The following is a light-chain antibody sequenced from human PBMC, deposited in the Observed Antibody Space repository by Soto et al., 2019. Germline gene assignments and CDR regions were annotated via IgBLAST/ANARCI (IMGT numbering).Light chain of an antibody. J-gene: IGLJ1*01. CDR3: SSYTSSGTYV. V-gene: IGLV2-14*01. CDR2: DVS. Sequence: QSALTQSASVSGSPGQSITISCTGTSSDVGGYEFVSWYQQHPDNAPKLIIYDVSDRPSGESSRFSGSKSANTASLTISGLQAEDEADYYCSSYTSSGTYVFGTGTKVTVL. CDR1: SSDVGGYEF.